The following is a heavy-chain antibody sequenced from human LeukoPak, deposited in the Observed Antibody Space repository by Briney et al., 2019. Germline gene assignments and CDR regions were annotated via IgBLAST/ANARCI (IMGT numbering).Heavy chain of an antibody. CDR3: AREGIAVEEGLYYFDY. D-gene: IGHD6-19*01. V-gene: IGHV3-23*01. J-gene: IGHJ4*02. CDR2: ISGSGGST. CDR1: GFTFSSYA. Sequence: GGSLRLSCAASGFTFSSYAMSWVRQAPGKGLEWASAISGSGGSTYYADSVKGRFTISRDNSKNTLYLQMNSLRAEDTAVYYCAREGIAVEEGLYYFDYWGQGTLVTVSS.